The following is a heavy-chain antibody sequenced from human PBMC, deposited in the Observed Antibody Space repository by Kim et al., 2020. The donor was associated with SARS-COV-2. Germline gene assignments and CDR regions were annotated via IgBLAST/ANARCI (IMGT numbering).Heavy chain of an antibody. J-gene: IGHJ3*02. CDR3: AKAPGYTGGRPDGFDM. D-gene: IGHD2-8*02. V-gene: IGHV3-30*02. Sequence: SGKGRITASRDNSKNTLWLQLNSLRSEDQAVYYCAKAPGYTGGRPDGFDMWGQGTLVTVSS.